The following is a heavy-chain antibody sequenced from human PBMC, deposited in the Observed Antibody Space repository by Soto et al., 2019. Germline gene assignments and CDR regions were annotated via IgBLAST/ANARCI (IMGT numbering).Heavy chain of an antibody. CDR2: IDCSGSAI. CDR3: ARGDASGY. J-gene: IGHJ4*02. Sequence: GGSLRLSCVASGFTFSSYEMLWARQATGKGLQWVSYIDCSGSAIYYADSVNCRFTISRDNAKNSLYLQMNSLRAEDTALYYCARGDASGYWGQGTLVTVSS. V-gene: IGHV3-48*03. D-gene: IGHD2-2*01. CDR1: GFTFSSYE.